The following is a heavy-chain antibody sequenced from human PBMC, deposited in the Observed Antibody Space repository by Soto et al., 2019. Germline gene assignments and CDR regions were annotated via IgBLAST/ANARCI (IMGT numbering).Heavy chain of an antibody. D-gene: IGHD2-8*01. CDR1: GYTFTSYC. Sequence: ASVKVSCKASGYTFTSYCISWVRQAPGQGLEWMGWISAYNGNTNYAQKLQGRVTMTTDTSTSTAYMELRSLRSDDTAVYYCARDCTNGVCLSTFDYWGQGTLVTVSS. J-gene: IGHJ4*02. V-gene: IGHV1-18*01. CDR2: ISAYNGNT. CDR3: ARDCTNGVCLSTFDY.